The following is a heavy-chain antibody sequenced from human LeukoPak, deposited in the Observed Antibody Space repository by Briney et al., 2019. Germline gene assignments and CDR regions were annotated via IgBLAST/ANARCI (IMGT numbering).Heavy chain of an antibody. CDR1: GFTFSSYW. CDR2: IKQDGSEK. J-gene: IGHJ6*03. Sequence: GGSLRLSCAASGFTFSSYWMSWVRQAPGKGLEWVANIKQDGSEKYYVDSVKGRFTISRDNAKNTLYLQMNSLRAEDTAVYYCARVGKGPRYCSSTSCYIGPDYYYYMDVWGKGTTVTISS. CDR3: ARVGKGPRYCSSTSCYIGPDYYYYMDV. V-gene: IGHV3-7*01. D-gene: IGHD2-2*02.